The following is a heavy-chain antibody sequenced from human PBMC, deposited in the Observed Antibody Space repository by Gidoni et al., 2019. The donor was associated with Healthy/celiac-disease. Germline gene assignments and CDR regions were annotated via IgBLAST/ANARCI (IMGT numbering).Heavy chain of an antibody. D-gene: IGHD6-13*01. CDR2: IYYSGST. V-gene: IGHV4-59*01. Sequence: QVQLQESGPGLVKPSETLSLPCTVSGGSISSSYWSWIRQPPGKGLEWIGYIYYSGSTNYNPSLKSRVTISVDTSKNQFSLKLSSVTAADTAGYYCAAAAYVVSSSPFDYWGQGTLVTVSS. CDR3: AAAAYVVSSSPFDY. CDR1: GGSISSSY. J-gene: IGHJ4*02.